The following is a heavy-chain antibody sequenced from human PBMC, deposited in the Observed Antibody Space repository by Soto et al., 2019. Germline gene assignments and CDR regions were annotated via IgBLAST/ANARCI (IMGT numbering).Heavy chain of an antibody. V-gene: IGHV3-30*18. Sequence: GGSLRLSCAASGFTFSSCGMHWVRQAPGKGLEWVAVISYDGSNKYYADSVKGRFTISRDNSKNTLYLQMNSLRAEDTAVYYCAKDRLNQVYGDYSSDSYGMDVWGQGTTVTVSS. CDR3: AKDRLNQVYGDYSSDSYGMDV. CDR1: GFTFSSCG. CDR2: ISYDGSNK. D-gene: IGHD4-17*01. J-gene: IGHJ6*02.